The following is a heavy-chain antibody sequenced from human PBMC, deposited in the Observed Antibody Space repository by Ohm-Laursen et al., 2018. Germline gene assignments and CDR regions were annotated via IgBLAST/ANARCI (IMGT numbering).Heavy chain of an antibody. CDR2: ISSSGSTI. Sequence: GSLRLSCSASGFTFSDYYMSWIRQAPGKGLEWVSYISSSGSTIYYADSVKGRFTISRDNAKNSLYLQMNSLRAEDTAVYYCARDRSGYDPEDFDYWGQGTLVTVSS. J-gene: IGHJ4*02. D-gene: IGHD5-12*01. CDR3: ARDRSGYDPEDFDY. CDR1: GFTFSDYY. V-gene: IGHV3-11*01.